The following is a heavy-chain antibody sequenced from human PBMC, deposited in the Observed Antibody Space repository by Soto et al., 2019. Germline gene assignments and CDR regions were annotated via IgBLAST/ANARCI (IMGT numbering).Heavy chain of an antibody. J-gene: IGHJ1*01. D-gene: IGHD6-13*01. CDR1: GFSFSSYA. V-gene: IGHV3-23*01. CDR2: ISGSGGTT. CDR3: AKDQAAAGTISRYFHY. Sequence: EVQLLESGGDLVQPEGSLRLSCAASGFSFSSYAMSWVRQAPGKGLEWVSGISGSGGTTYYADSVKGRFTISRDNSKNTLYLQMNRLRAADTAVYYCAKDQAAAGTISRYFHYWGQGTLVTVSS.